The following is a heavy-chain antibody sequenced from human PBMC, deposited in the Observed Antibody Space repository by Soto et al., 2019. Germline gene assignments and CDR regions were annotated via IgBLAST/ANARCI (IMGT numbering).Heavy chain of an antibody. CDR2: IIPIFGTA. Sequence: QVQLVQSGAEVKKPGSSVKVSCKASGGTFCSYAISWVRQAPGQGLEWMGGIIPIFGTANYAQKFQGRVTITADESTSTAYMELSSLRSEDTAVYYCARVERDGYNFAYFDLWGRGTLVTVSS. CDR3: ARVERDGYNFAYFDL. V-gene: IGHV1-69*01. D-gene: IGHD5-12*01. CDR1: GGTFCSYA. J-gene: IGHJ2*01.